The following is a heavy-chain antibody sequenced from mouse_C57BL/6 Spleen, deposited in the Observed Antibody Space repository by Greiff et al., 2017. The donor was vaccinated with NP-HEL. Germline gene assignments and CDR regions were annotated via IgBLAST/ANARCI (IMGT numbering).Heavy chain of an antibody. J-gene: IGHJ2*01. CDR2: IDPSVSYT. Sequence: QVQLQQPGAELVMPGASVTLSCKASGYTFTSYWMHWVKQRPGQGLEWIGEIDPSVSYTNYTQKFKGKATLTDDKSSSTAYMQLGSLTSEDSAVYYCARGFPSFDYWGQGTTLTVAS. CDR1: GYTFTSYW. CDR3: ARGFPSFDY. V-gene: IGHV1-69*01.